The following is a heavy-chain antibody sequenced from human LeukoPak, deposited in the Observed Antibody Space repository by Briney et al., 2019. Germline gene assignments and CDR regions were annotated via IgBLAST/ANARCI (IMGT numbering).Heavy chain of an antibody. J-gene: IGHJ3*02. CDR1: GGSISSSSYY. V-gene: IGHV4-39*01. CDR2: IYYSGST. D-gene: IGHD4-17*01. CDR3: ARPAPTTVTPHRAFDI. Sequence: KSSETLSLTCTVSGGSISSSSYYWGWIRQPPGKGLEWIGSIYYSGSTYYNPSLKSRVTISVDTSKDQFSLKLSSVTAADTAVYYCARPAPTTVTPHRAFDIWGQGTMVTVSS.